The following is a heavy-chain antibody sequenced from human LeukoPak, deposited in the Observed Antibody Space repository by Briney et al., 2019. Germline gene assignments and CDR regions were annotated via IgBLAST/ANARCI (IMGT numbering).Heavy chain of an antibody. D-gene: IGHD3-3*01. J-gene: IGHJ4*02. CDR2: ISAYNGNT. CDR1: GYTFTSYG. Sequence: ASVKVSCKASGYTFTSYGISWVRQAPGQGLEWMGWISAYNGNTNYAQKLQGRVTMTTDTSTSTAYMELRSLRSDDTAVYYCVRGLLRFLEWLPDGFDYWGQGTLVTVSS. V-gene: IGHV1-18*01. CDR3: VRGLLRFLEWLPDGFDY.